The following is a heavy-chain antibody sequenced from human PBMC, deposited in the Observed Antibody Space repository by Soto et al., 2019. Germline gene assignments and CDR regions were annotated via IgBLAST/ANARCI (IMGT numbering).Heavy chain of an antibody. D-gene: IGHD3-3*01. V-gene: IGHV3-15*01. Sequence: GGSLRLSCAASGFTLSNAWMSWVRQAPGKGLEWVGRIRTKADGAPTDFATPVKGRFSISRDDSENTLYLQMNNLKTEDTAVYFCTTDNLFGATSPQLNHWGQGTLVTVYS. CDR3: TTDNLFGATSPQLNH. CDR2: IRTKADGAPT. CDR1: GFTLSNAW. J-gene: IGHJ1*01.